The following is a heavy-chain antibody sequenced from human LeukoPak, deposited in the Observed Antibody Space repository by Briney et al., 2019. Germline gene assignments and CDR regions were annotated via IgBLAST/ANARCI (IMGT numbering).Heavy chain of an antibody. V-gene: IGHV4-59*08. J-gene: IGHJ4*02. CDR3: ARARLTTRGVFDY. D-gene: IGHD4-11*01. CDR2: IYYSGST. CDR1: GGSISSYY. Sequence: PSETLSLTCTVSGGSISSYYWSWIRQPPGKGLEWIGYIYYSGSTNYNPSLKSRVTISVDTSKNQFSLKLSSVTAADTAVYYCARARLTTRGVFDYWGQGTPVTVSS.